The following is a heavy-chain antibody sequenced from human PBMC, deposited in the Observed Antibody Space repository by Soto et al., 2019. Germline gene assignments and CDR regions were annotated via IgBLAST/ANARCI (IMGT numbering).Heavy chain of an antibody. D-gene: IGHD3-16*01. J-gene: IGHJ5*02. Sequence: QLQLQESGPGLVKPSETLSLTCTVSGGSISSSRYYWGWIRQPPGKGLEWIGSIYYSGSTYYNPSLKSRVTISVDTSKNQFSLKLSSVTAADTAVYYCARHHYGYNCFDPRGQGTLVIVSS. CDR3: ARHHYGYNCFDP. CDR2: IYYSGST. V-gene: IGHV4-39*01. CDR1: GGSISSSRYY.